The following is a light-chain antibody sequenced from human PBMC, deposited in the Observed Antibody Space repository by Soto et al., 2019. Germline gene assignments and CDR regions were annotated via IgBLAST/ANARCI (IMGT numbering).Light chain of an antibody. Sequence: QSVLTQPASVSGSPGQSITISCTGTSSDVGSYNLVSWYQQHPGKAPKLIIYEDSKRPSGVSDRFSGSKSGTSASLAISGLRSEDEADYYCAAWDATLSGYVFGTGTKVTVL. J-gene: IGLJ1*01. CDR3: AAWDATLSGYV. V-gene: IGLV2-14*02. CDR2: EDS. CDR1: SSDVGSYNL.